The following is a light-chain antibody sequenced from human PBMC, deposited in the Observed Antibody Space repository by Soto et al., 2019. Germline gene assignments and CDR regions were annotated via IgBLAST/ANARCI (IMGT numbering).Light chain of an antibody. CDR1: SNDIGAYDY. Sequence: QSVLTQPASVSGSPGQSVTISCTGTSNDIGAYDYVSWYQQVPGKAPKLLIFDVNYRPSEISRRFSGSKSGNSASLTISALQPADEADYYCSAFTTANTLTFGGGTQLTV. CDR3: SAFTTANTLT. J-gene: IGLJ2*01. V-gene: IGLV2-14*03. CDR2: DVN.